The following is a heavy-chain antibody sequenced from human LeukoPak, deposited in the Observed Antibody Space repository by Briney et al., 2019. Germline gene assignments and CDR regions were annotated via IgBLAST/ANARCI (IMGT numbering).Heavy chain of an antibody. V-gene: IGHV3-74*01. J-gene: IGHJ3*02. CDR1: GFTFSTYW. Sequence: GGSLRLSCVASGFTFSTYWMHWVRQAPGKGLLWVSRLSGDGSSTRFADSLKGRFTIPRDNAKDTLYLQMNSLRAEDTAVYYCATLEDVLRYFDWLPAFDIWGQGTMVTVSS. CDR3: ATLEDVLRYFDWLPAFDI. D-gene: IGHD3-9*01. CDR2: LSGDGSST.